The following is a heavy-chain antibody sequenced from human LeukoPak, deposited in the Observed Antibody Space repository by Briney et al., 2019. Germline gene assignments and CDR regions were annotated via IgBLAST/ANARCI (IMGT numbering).Heavy chain of an antibody. D-gene: IGHD4-23*01. CDR1: GGSISSYY. V-gene: IGHV4-59*08. Sequence: SETLSLTCTVSGGSISSYYWSWIRQPPGKGLEWIGYIYYSGSTNYNPSLKSRVTISVDTSKNQFSLKLSSVTAADTAVYYCARLDPPMVVTPIDYWGQGTLVTVSS. J-gene: IGHJ4*02. CDR3: ARLDPPMVVTPIDY. CDR2: IYYSGST.